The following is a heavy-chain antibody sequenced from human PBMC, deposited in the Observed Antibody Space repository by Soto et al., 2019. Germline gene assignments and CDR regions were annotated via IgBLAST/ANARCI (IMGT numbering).Heavy chain of an antibody. D-gene: IGHD1-26*01. J-gene: IGHJ6*02. CDR3: ASPRWESGMDV. CDR1: GGSFSGYY. Sequence: SETLSLTCAVYGGSFSGYYWSWIRQPPGKGLEWIGEINHSGSTNYNPSLKSRVTISVDTSKNQFSLKLSSVTAADTAVYYCASPRWESGMDVWGQGTTVTVSS. V-gene: IGHV4-34*01. CDR2: INHSGST.